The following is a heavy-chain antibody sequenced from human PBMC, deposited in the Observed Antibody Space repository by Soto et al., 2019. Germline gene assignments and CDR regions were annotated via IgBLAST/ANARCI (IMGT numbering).Heavy chain of an antibody. CDR1: GGSISSSSYY. D-gene: IGHD5-18*01. J-gene: IGHJ3*02. Sequence: QLQLQESGPGLVKPSETLSLTCTVSGGSISSSSYYWGWIRQPPGKGLEWIGSIYYSGSTYYNPSLKSRVTISVDTSKNQFSLKLSSVTAADTAVYYCARVVNTYGYHTPEGDAFDIWGHGTMVTVSS. V-gene: IGHV4-39*01. CDR2: IYYSGST. CDR3: ARVVNTYGYHTPEGDAFDI.